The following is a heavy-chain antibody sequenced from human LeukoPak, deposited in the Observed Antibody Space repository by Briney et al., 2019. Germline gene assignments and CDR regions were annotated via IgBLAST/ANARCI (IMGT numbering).Heavy chain of an antibody. Sequence: PGGSLRLSCAASGFTFSTYAMSWVRHAPGRGLEWVAVISYDGSNKYYADSVKGRFTISRDNSKNTLYLQMNSLRAEDTAVYYCARDNRATFDYRGQGTLVTVSS. CDR1: GFTFSTYA. J-gene: IGHJ4*02. V-gene: IGHV3-30-3*01. CDR2: ISYDGSNK. CDR3: ARDNRATFDY.